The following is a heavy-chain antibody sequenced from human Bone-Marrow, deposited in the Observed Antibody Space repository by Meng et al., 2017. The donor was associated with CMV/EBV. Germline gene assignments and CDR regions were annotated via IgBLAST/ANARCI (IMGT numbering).Heavy chain of an antibody. D-gene: IGHD2-2*01. V-gene: IGHV4-30-4*08. Sequence: QVALQESGPVLANALQLLALTCPGPRGPISSVDYYWSWIRQPPGKGLEWIGYIYYSGSTYYNPSLKSRVTISVDTSKNQFSLKLSSVTAADTAVYYCARQNLLGYCSSTSCYEHWGQGTLVTVSS. J-gene: IGHJ1*01. CDR2: IYYSGST. CDR3: ARQNLLGYCSSTSCYEH. CDR1: RGPISSVDYY.